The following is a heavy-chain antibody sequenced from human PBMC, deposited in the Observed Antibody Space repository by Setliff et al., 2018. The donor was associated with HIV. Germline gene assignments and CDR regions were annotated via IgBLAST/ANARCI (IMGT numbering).Heavy chain of an antibody. CDR2: IYTSGST. V-gene: IGHV4-61*02. CDR3: ARVPRNYYDSSGYYHYYFDY. D-gene: IGHD3-22*01. J-gene: IGHJ4*02. Sequence: PSETLSLTCTVSGGSISSGSYYWSWIRQPAGKGLEWIGRIYTSGSTNYNPSLKSRVTISVDTSKNQFSLKLSSVTAADTAVYYCARVPRNYYDSSGYYHYYFDYWGQGTLVTVSS. CDR1: GGSISSGSYY.